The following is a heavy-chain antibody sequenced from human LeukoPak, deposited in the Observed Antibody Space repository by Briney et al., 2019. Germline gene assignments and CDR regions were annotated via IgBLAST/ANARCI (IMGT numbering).Heavy chain of an antibody. Sequence: SETLSLTCTVSGGSISSSSYFWGWIRQPPGKGLEWIGNIYYSGSTYYSPSLKSRVTISVDTSKNQFSLKLSSVTASDAAVYYCATISSSWLNYFDYWGQGALVTVSS. V-gene: IGHV4-39*01. D-gene: IGHD6-13*01. CDR1: GGSISSSSYF. CDR2: IYYSGST. J-gene: IGHJ4*02. CDR3: ATISSSWLNYFDY.